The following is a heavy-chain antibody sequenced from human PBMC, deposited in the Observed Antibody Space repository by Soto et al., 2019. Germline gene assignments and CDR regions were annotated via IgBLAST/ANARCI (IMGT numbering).Heavy chain of an antibody. Sequence: PSETLSLTCAVSGGSISSSNWWSWVRQPPGKGLEWIGEIYHSGSTNYNPSLKSRVTISVDKSKNQFSLKLSSVTAADTAVYYCARGQQQPNRYYYSGMDVWGQGTTVTVSS. CDR3: ARGQQQPNRYYYSGMDV. D-gene: IGHD6-13*01. CDR2: IYHSGST. CDR1: GGSISSSNW. J-gene: IGHJ6*02. V-gene: IGHV4-4*02.